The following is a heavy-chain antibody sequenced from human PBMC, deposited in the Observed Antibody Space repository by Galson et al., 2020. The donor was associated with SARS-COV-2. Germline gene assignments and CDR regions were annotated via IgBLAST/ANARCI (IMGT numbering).Heavy chain of an antibody. V-gene: IGHV3-30*18. CDR1: GFTFSSYG. Sequence: GESLKISCAASGFTFSSYGMHWVRQAPGKGLEWVAVISYDGRNKYYADSVTGRFTISRDNSKNTMYLQMNSLRAEDTAVYYCAKDIRHYDILTGYYPHNPTYYYYYGMDVWGQGTTVTVSS. CDR2: ISYDGRNK. D-gene: IGHD3-9*01. J-gene: IGHJ6*02. CDR3: AKDIRHYDILTGYYPHNPTYYYYYGMDV.